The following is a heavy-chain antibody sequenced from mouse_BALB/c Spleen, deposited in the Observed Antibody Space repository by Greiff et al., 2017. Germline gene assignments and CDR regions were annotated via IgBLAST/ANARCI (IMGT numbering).Heavy chain of an antibody. CDR3: ARGEVRRGYAMDY. CDR2: ISNGGGST. D-gene: IGHD2-14*01. J-gene: IGHJ4*01. V-gene: IGHV5-12-2*01. Sequence: EVKVVESGGGLVQPGGSLKLSCAASGFTFSSYTMSWVRQTPEKRLEWVAYISNGGGSTYYPDTVKGRFTISRDNAKNTLYLQMSSLKSEDTAMYYCARGEVRRGYAMDYWGQGTSVTVSS. CDR1: GFTFSSYT.